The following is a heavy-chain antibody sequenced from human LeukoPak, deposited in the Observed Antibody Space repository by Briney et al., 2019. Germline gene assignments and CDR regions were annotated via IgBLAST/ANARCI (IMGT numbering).Heavy chain of an antibody. J-gene: IGHJ4*02. D-gene: IGHD5-24*01. CDR2: IIPILGIA. CDR1: GGTFSSYA. V-gene: IGHV1-69*04. Sequence: SVKVSCKASGGTFSSYAISWVRQAPGQGLEWMGRIIPILGIANYAQKFQGRVTITADKSTSTAYMELSSLRSEDTAVYYCARGGMATIGYYFDYWGQGTLVTVSS. CDR3: ARGGMATIGYYFDY.